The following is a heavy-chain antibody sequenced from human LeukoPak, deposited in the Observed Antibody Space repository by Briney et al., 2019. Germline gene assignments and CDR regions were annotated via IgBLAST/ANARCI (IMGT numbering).Heavy chain of an antibody. CDR3: ARGPKYCSSTSCYDFWFDP. J-gene: IGHJ5*02. CDR1: GGSISRGSYY. CDR2: IYTSGST. D-gene: IGHD2-2*01. V-gene: IGHV4-61*02. Sequence: SETLSLTCTVSGGSISRGSYYGSWIRQPAGKGLEWIGRIYTSGSTNYNPSLKSRVTISVDTSKNQFSLKLSSVTAADTAVYYCARGPKYCSSTSCYDFWFDPWGQGTLVTVSS.